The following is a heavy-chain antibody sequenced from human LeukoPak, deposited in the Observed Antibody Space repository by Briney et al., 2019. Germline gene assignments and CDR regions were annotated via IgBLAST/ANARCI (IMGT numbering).Heavy chain of an antibody. V-gene: IGHV3-74*01. CDR1: GFTFSSYW. CDR3: ARVYSSSWSFYYYYYGMDV. CDR2: INSDGSST. J-gene: IGHJ6*02. D-gene: IGHD6-13*01. Sequence: PGGSLRLSCAASGFTFSSYWMHWVRQAPGKGLVWVSRINSDGSSTSYADSVKGRFTISRDNAKNTLYLQMNSLRAEDTAVYYCARVYSSSWSFYYYYYGMDVWDQGTTVTVSS.